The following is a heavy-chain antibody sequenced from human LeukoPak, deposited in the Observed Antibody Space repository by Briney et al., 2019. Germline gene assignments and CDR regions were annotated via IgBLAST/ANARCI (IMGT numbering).Heavy chain of an antibody. CDR2: INPSGGST. V-gene: IGHV1-46*01. CDR1: RYTFTTYY. Sequence: ASVTVSCKASRYTFTTYYIHWVRQAPGQGLEWMGIINPSGGSTRYAQKFQGRVTMTRDTSTSTVYMELSSLRSEDTAVYYCARVIVGATSGRNYFDYWGQGTLVTVSS. J-gene: IGHJ4*02. CDR3: ARVIVGATSGRNYFDY. D-gene: IGHD1-26*01.